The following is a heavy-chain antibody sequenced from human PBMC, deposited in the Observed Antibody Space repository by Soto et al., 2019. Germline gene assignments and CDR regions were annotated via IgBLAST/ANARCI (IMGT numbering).Heavy chain of an antibody. Sequence: PGGSLRLSCTASGFTFSDYYMTWIRQAPGKGLESVSYISSSGTRMYYADSVKGRFTITRDNAKNSLYLQLNSLRAEDTAVYYCAREYYDVFTDYYRYYYIDVWGKGITVTVSS. CDR2: ISSSGTRM. J-gene: IGHJ6*03. CDR3: AREYYDVFTDYYRYYYIDV. D-gene: IGHD3-9*01. V-gene: IGHV3-11*01. CDR1: GFTFSDYY.